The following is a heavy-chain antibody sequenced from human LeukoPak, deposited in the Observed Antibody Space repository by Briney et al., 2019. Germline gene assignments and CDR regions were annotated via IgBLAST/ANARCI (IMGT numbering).Heavy chain of an antibody. CDR3: ARPFLGMGYFDY. V-gene: IGHV4-61*09. D-gene: IGHD1-14*01. CDR2: IYINGST. CDR1: GGSISRDNYY. J-gene: IGHJ4*02. Sequence: PSETLSLTCTVSGGSISRDNYYWSWIRQPAGKGLEWIGHIYINGSTNYNPSLNNRVTISLDTSKNQFSLKLSSVTAADTAVYYCARPFLGMGYFDYWGQGTLVTVSS.